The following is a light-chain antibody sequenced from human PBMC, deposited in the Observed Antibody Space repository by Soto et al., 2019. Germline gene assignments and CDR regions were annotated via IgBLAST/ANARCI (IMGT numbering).Light chain of an antibody. J-gene: IGKJ1*01. CDR3: QQYNNWPPDRT. CDR2: GAS. Sequence: EIVMTQSPATLSVSPGERATLSCRASQSVSSNLAWYQQKPGQAPRLLIYGASTRATGIPARFSGSGSGTEFTLCISSLQSEDFAIYFCQQYNNWPPDRTFGQGTKVEIK. V-gene: IGKV3-15*01. CDR1: QSVSSN.